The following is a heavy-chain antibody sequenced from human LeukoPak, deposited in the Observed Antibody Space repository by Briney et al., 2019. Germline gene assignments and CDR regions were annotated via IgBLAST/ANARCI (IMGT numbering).Heavy chain of an antibody. D-gene: IGHD1-20*01. V-gene: IGHV3-74*01. Sequence: GGSLRLSCAASGFTFNAHWMHWVRQTPEKGLVWLSRINTDGSTTNYADAVKGRFTISRDDAKDTLYLQMNSLRVEDTAVYYCARDLNWNQADYWGQGSLVTVSS. CDR2: INTDGSTT. J-gene: IGHJ4*02. CDR3: ARDLNWNQADY. CDR1: GFTFNAHW.